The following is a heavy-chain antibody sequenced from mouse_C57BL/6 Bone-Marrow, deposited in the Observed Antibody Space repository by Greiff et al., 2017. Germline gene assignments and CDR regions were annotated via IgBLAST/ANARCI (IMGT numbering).Heavy chain of an antibody. J-gene: IGHJ4*01. CDR2: IHPNSGST. Sequence: QVQLQQSGAELVKPGASVKLSCKASGYTFTSYWMHWVKQRPGQGLEWIGMIHPNSGSTNYNEKFKSKATLTVDKSSSTAYMQHSSLTSENSAVYYVARSVGLLSYYYAMDYWGQGTSVTVSS. V-gene: IGHV1-64*01. CDR3: ARSVGLLSYYYAMDY. CDR1: GYTFTSYW. D-gene: IGHD3-1*01.